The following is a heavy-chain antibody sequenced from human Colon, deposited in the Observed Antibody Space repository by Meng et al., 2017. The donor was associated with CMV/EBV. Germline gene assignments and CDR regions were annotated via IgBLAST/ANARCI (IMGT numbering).Heavy chain of an antibody. D-gene: IGHD3-3*01. Sequence: ASVKVSCKASGYFFTGQYMHWLRQAHGQGLEWMGWINPNSGDTNYPQKFQGRVTLTRDTSIKTAYMDLSRLTSDDTAVYYCARDLRDFWSGPSAFDVWGQGTMVTVSS. CDR3: ARDLRDFWSGPSAFDV. CDR1: GYFFTGQY. CDR2: INPNSGDT. J-gene: IGHJ3*01. V-gene: IGHV1-2*02.